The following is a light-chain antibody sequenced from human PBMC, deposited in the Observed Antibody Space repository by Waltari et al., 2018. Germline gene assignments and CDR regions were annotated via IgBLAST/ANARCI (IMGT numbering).Light chain of an antibody. CDR1: QSISSN. J-gene: IGKJ1*01. Sequence: EIVMTQSPVTLSVSPGERATLSCRASQSISSNLAWYQQKPGQAPWLLIYGASSRAVGIPARFTGSGSGTQVTLTINKMQSEDFAVYFCQQYNNWPRTFGQGTKVEIK. CDR2: GAS. CDR3: QQYNNWPRT. V-gene: IGKV3-15*01.